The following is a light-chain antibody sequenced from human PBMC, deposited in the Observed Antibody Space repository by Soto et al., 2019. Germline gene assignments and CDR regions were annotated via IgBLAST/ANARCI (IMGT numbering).Light chain of an antibody. CDR1: GSNIGSNT. CDR2: SNN. J-gene: IGLJ2*01. CDR3: AAWDDSLNGYVV. Sequence: QSVLTQPPSASGTPGQRVTISCSGSGSNIGSNTVNWYQQLPGTDPKHLIYSNNQRPSGVPDRFSGSKSGTSASLAISGLQSEDEADDYCAAWDDSLNGYVVFGGGTKVTVL. V-gene: IGLV1-44*01.